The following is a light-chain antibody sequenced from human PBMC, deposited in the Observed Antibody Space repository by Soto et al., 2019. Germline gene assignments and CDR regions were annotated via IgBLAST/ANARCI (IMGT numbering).Light chain of an antibody. J-gene: IGKJ1*01. CDR3: QQANTFPPT. V-gene: IGKV1-12*01. CDR1: QDISSW. Sequence: DIQMTQSPSSVSASVGDGVTITCRASQDISSWLAWYQQKPGKAPKLLIYAASTLQSGVPSRFSGSGSGTAFTLAIGNLQPEDVATYYCQQANTFPPTFGQGTKVEVK. CDR2: AAS.